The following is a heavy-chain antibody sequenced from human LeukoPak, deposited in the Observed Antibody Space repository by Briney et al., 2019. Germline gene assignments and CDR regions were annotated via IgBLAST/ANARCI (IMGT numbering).Heavy chain of an antibody. CDR3: ARGNLDYDSSGYYGY. CDR1: DDSISDYY. V-gene: IGHV4-59*12. CDR2: IYHSGST. J-gene: IGHJ4*02. Sequence: SETLSLTCTVSDDSISDYYRGWIRQPPGKGLEWIGYIYHSGSTYYNPSLKSRVTISVDRSKNQFSLKLSSVTAADTAVYYCARGNLDYDSSGYYGYWGQGTLVTVSS. D-gene: IGHD3-22*01.